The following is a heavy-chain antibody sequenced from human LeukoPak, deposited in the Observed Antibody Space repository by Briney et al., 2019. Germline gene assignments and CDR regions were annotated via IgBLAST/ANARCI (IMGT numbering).Heavy chain of an antibody. V-gene: IGHV3-21*01. CDR1: GFTFSSFT. Sequence: GGSLRLSCAASGFTFSSFTMNWVRQAPGKGLEWVAAISSSSRDIFYADSVKGRFSISRDNTQNSLSLQMNSLRAEDTAVYYCVREAAATLFDYWGQGTQVTVSS. D-gene: IGHD1-26*01. J-gene: IGHJ4*02. CDR2: ISSSSRDI. CDR3: VREAAATLFDY.